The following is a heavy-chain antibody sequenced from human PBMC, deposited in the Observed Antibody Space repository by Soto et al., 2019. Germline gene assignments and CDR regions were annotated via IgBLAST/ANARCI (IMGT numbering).Heavy chain of an antibody. Sequence: SETLSLTCTVSGGSISSYYWSWIRQPPGKGLEWIGYIYYSGSTNYNPSLNSRVTISVDTSKNQFSLKLSSVTAADTAVYYCARAFSVSGGDDYWGQGTLVTVS. CDR3: ARAFSVSGGDDY. V-gene: IGHV4-59*01. D-gene: IGHD2-21*01. CDR1: GGSISSYY. J-gene: IGHJ4*02. CDR2: IYYSGST.